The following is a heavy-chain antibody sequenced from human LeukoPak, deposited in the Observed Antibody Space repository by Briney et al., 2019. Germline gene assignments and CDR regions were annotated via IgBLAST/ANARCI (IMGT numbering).Heavy chain of an antibody. J-gene: IGHJ4*02. CDR2: ISSRGSTI. CDR1: GFTFSSYE. Sequence: GGSLRLSCAASGFTFSSYEMNWVRQAPGKGLEWVSYISSRGSTIYYADSVKGRFTISRDNAKNSLYLQMNSLRAEDTAVYYCARQRFYGDYAGDYWGQGTLVTLSS. D-gene: IGHD4-17*01. CDR3: ARQRFYGDYAGDY. V-gene: IGHV3-48*03.